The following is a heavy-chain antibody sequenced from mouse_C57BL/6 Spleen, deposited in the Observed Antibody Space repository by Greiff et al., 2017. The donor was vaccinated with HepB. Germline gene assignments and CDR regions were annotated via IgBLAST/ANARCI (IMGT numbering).Heavy chain of an antibody. J-gene: IGHJ2*01. Sequence: QVQLQQPGAELVKPGASVKLSCKASGYTFTSYWMHWVKQRPGQGLEWIGMIHPNSGSTNYNEKFKSKATLTVDQSSSTAYMQLSSLTSEDSAFYDCARSGGIYYGNYNYWGQGTTLTVSS. V-gene: IGHV1-64*01. CDR1: GYTFTSYW. CDR2: IHPNSGST. D-gene: IGHD2-1*01. CDR3: ARSGGIYYGNYNY.